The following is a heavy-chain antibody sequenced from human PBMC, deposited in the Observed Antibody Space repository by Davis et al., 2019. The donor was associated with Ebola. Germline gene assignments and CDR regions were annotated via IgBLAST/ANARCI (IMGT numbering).Heavy chain of an antibody. Sequence: GESLKISCAASGFTFSGYGMHWVRQAPGKGLEWVALIWYDGINKYYADSVKGRFTVSRDNSKNTLYLQMNSLRAEDTAVYYCAKADYGDRFYFDYWGQGTLV. CDR2: IWYDGINK. CDR3: AKADYGDRFYFDY. D-gene: IGHD4-17*01. J-gene: IGHJ4*02. V-gene: IGHV3-33*06. CDR1: GFTFSGYG.